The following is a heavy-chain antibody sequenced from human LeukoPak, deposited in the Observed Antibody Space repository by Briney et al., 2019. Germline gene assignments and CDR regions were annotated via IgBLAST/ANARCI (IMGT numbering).Heavy chain of an antibody. CDR2: ISAYNGNT. CDR3: ARDRLLGEFDY. CDR1: GYTFTSYG. J-gene: IGHJ4*02. D-gene: IGHD2-21*01. Sequence: ASVTVSCKASGYTFTSYGISWVRQAPGQGREWMGWISAYNGNTSYAQKLQGRVTMTTDTSTSTAYMELRSLRSDDTAVYYCARDRLLGEFDYWGQGTLVTVSS. V-gene: IGHV1-18*01.